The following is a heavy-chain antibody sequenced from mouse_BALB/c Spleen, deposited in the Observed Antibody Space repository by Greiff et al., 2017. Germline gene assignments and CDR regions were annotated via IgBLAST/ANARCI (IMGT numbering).Heavy chain of an antibody. D-gene: IGHD1-1*02. CDR2: IYPGSGST. CDR1: GYTFTDYV. J-gene: IGHJ4*01. CDR3: ARWFGNYAMDY. Sequence: QVQLQQSGPELVKPGASVKMSCKASGYTFTDYVISWVKQRTGQGLEWIGEIYPGSGSTYYNEKFKGKATLTADKSSNTAYMQLSSLTSEDSAVYFCARWFGNYAMDYWGQGTSVTVSS. V-gene: IGHV1-77*01.